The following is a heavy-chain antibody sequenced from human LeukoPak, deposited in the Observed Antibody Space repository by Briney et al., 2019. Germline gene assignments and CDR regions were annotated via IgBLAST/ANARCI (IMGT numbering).Heavy chain of an antibody. J-gene: IGHJ4*02. CDR1: GGSFSGYY. Sequence: SETLSLTCAVYGGSFSGYYWSWIRQPPGKGLEWIGEINHSGSTNYNPSLKSRVTISVDTSKNQFSLKLSTVTAADTAVYYCARGLYSRGYFDYWGQGTLVTVSS. CDR2: INHSGST. CDR3: ARGLYSRGYFDY. D-gene: IGHD3-22*01. V-gene: IGHV4-34*01.